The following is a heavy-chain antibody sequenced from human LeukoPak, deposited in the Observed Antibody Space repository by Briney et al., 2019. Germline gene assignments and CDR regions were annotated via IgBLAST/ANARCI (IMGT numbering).Heavy chain of an antibody. CDR2: IYYSGST. CDR3: ARLAVVPAAIGGSYYYYGMDV. V-gene: IGHV4-39*01. Sequence: SETLSLTCTVSGGSISSSSYYWGWIRQPPGKGLEWIGSIYYSGSTYYNPSLKSRVTISVDTSKNQFSLKLSSVTAADTAVYYCARLAVVPAAIGGSYYYYGMDVWGQGSTVTVSS. J-gene: IGHJ6*02. D-gene: IGHD2-2*02. CDR1: GGSISSSSYY.